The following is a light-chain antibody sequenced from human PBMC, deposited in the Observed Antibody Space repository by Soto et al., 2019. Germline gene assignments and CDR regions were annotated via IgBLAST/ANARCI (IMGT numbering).Light chain of an antibody. V-gene: IGLV2-14*01. CDR1: SSDIGGHNY. Sequence: QSVLTQPASVSGSPGQSITVSCTGTSSDIGGHNYVSWYQQHPGKVPKLIIYEVSNRPSGVSNRFSGSKAGNTASLTVSGLQAEDEADYYCSSYTTTSTVVFGGVTKLTVL. CDR2: EVS. J-gene: IGLJ2*01. CDR3: SSYTTTSTVV.